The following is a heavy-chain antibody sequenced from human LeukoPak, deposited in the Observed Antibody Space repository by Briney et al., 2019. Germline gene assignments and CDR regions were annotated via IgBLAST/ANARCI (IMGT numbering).Heavy chain of an antibody. CDR1: GFTFSSYA. CDR3: PRGLSLSGYLDAFDI. J-gene: IGHJ3*02. D-gene: IGHD3-22*01. CDR2: ISGSGGST. V-gene: IGHV3-23*01. Sequence: PGGSLRLSCAASGFTFSSYAMSWVRQAPGKGLEWGSAISGSGGSTYYADSVKGRFTISRDNSNNPLYLQMKSLRVEDTAVYFCPRGLSLSGYLDAFDIWGQGTMVTVSS.